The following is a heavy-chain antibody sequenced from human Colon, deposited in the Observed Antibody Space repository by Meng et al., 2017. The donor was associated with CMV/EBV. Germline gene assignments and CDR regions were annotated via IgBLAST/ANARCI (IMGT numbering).Heavy chain of an antibody. CDR1: GLTISDRH. CDR2: VTRDSMI. V-gene: IGHV3-11*01. D-gene: IGHD2-8*01. Sequence: GGSLRLSCAVSGLTISDRHMSWIRQAPGKGLEWIIYVTRDSMIYSADSVRGRFTISRDNAKNSMYLQLTSLRAEDTAVYYCVSGVTGRPESDSWGQGTLVTVSS. J-gene: IGHJ4*02. CDR3: VSGVTGRPESDS.